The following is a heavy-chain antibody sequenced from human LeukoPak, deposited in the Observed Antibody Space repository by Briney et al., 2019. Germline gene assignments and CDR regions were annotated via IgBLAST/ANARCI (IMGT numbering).Heavy chain of an antibody. J-gene: IGHJ6*02. V-gene: IGHV4-59*01. Sequence: PSETLSLTCTVSGGSISSYYWSWIRQPPGNGLEWIGYIYYSGITNYNPSLKSRVTMSVDTSKNQFSLNLSSVTAADTVVYYCARDSRYCNSISCYGRPGYYGLDVWGQGTTVTVSS. CDR1: GGSISSYY. CDR3: ARDSRYCNSISCYGRPGYYGLDV. D-gene: IGHD2-2*01. CDR2: IYYSGIT.